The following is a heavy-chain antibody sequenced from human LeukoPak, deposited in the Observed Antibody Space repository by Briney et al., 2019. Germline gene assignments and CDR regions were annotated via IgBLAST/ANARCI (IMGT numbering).Heavy chain of an antibody. CDR2: MFYGGTT. CDR1: GDSLSRSS. CDR3: VRHWVHDFGGSDWYFD. D-gene: IGHD4-23*01. J-gene: IGHJ2*01. Sequence: SETLSLTCTVYGDSLSRSSWSWIRQSPGGGLEWIGYMFYGGTTNHNPSLKGRVTMSMVTSKDQFSLSLSSVTAADTAVYFCVRHWVHDFGGSDWYFDFGAVAPWSLSP. V-gene: IGHV4-59*08.